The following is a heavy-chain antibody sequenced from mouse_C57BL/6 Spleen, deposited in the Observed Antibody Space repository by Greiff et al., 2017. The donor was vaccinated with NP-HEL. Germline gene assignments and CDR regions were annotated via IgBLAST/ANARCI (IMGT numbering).Heavy chain of an antibody. Sequence: QVQLKESGAELVRPGTSVKMSCKASGYTFTNYWIGWAKQRPGHGLEWIGDIYPGGGYTNYNEKFKGKATLTADKSSSTAYMQFSSLTSEDSAIYYCARCDSGLYAMDYWGQGTSVTVSS. CDR2: IYPGGGYT. J-gene: IGHJ4*01. V-gene: IGHV1-63*01. CDR1: GYTFTNYW. CDR3: ARCDSGLYAMDY. D-gene: IGHD3-2*02.